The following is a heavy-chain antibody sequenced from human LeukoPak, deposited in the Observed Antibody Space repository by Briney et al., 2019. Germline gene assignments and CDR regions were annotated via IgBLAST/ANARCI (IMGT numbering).Heavy chain of an antibody. CDR1: GFTFSSYS. V-gene: IGHV3-48*01. CDR2: ISSSSSTI. Sequence: PGGSLRLSCAASGFTFSSYSMNWVRQAPGKGLEWVSNISSSSSTIYYADSVKGRFTISRDNAKNSLYLQMNSLRAEDTAVYYCARESLDSSGYLIDYWGQGTLVTVSS. CDR3: ARESLDSSGYLIDY. D-gene: IGHD3-22*01. J-gene: IGHJ4*02.